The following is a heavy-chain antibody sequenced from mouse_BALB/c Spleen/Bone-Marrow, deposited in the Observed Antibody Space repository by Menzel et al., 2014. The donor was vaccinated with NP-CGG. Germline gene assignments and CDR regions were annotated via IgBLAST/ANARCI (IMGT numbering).Heavy chain of an antibody. J-gene: IGHJ4*01. V-gene: IGHV2-2*01. CDR1: GFSLTIYD. Sequence: QVQLQQSGPGLVQPSQSLSITRTVSGFSLTIYDVVWVRQSPGKGLEWLGVIWSGGSTDYNAAFISRLSINKDNSKSQVFFKMNNLQAYDTAIYYCARGNGNFRYYAMDYWGQGTSVTVSS. D-gene: IGHD2-1*01. CDR2: IWSGGST. CDR3: ARGNGNFRYYAMDY.